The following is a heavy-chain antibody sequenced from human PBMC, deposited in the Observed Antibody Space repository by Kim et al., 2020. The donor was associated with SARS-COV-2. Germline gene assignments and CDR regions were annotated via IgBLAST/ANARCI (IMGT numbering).Heavy chain of an antibody. J-gene: IGHJ4*02. CDR3: ARDPPYGDLFDY. Sequence: GGSVRLSCAASGFTFSSYAMHRVRQAPGKGLEWVAVISYDGSNKYYADSVKGRFTISRDNSKNTLYLQMNSLRAEDTAVYYCARDPPYGDLFDYWGQGTLVTVSS. D-gene: IGHD4-17*01. V-gene: IGHV3-30*04. CDR2: ISYDGSNK. CDR1: GFTFSSYA.